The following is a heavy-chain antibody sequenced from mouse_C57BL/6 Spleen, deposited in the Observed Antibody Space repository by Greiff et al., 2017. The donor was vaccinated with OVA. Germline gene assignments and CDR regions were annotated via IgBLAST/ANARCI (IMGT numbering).Heavy chain of an antibody. D-gene: IGHD2-3*01. Sequence: QVQLKPSGAELAKPGASVTLSCKASGYTFTSYWMHWVKQRPGQGLEWIGYINPSSGYTKYNQKFKDKATLTADKSSSTAYMQLSSLTYEDSAVYYCARSFYDGYYDFAYWGQGTLVTVSA. CDR1: GYTFTSYW. CDR3: ARSFYDGYYDFAY. V-gene: IGHV1-7*01. J-gene: IGHJ3*01. CDR2: INPSSGYT.